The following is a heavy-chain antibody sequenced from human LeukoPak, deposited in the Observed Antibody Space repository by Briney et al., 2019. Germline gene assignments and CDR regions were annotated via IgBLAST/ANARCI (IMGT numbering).Heavy chain of an antibody. CDR2: INPNSGGT. D-gene: IGHD3-22*01. CDR1: GYTFTGYY. Sequence: GDSVKVSCKASGYTFTGYYMHWVRQAPGQGLELMGWINPNSGGTNYAQKFQGRVTMTRDTSISTAYMELSRLKSDDTAVYYCARSVHRYDSSGYYYGLVTPFDYWGQGTLVTVSS. V-gene: IGHV1-2*02. CDR3: ARSVHRYDSSGYYYGLVTPFDY. J-gene: IGHJ4*02.